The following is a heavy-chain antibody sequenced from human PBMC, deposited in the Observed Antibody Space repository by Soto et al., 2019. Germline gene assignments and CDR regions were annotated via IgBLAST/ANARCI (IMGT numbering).Heavy chain of an antibody. J-gene: IGHJ4*02. CDR3: AREGAHYTPLDH. CDR2: INVGNGNT. D-gene: IGHD2-15*01. V-gene: IGHV1-3*01. Sequence: ASVKVSCKASGYTFTDYAIHWVRQAPGQGLEWMGWINVGNGNTGYSRKFQGRVTNVRDMSASTAYIEVTSLTSEDTAIYYCAREGAHYTPLDHWRQGTLVTVSS. CDR1: GYTFTDYA.